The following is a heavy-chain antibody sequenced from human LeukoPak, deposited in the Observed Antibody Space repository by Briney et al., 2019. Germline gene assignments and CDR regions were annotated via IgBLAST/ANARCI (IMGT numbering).Heavy chain of an antibody. CDR1: GFTFSDYY. CDR3: ASLGSLRGLIMHDY. CDR2: TSSSSDYT. J-gene: IGHJ4*02. D-gene: IGHD3-10*01. Sequence: GGSLRLSCAASGFTFSDYYMNWIRQAPGKGLEWVSYTSSSSDYTNYADSVKGRFTISRDNAKNSLYLQMNSLRAEDTAVYYCASLGSLRGLIMHDYWGQGNLVTVSS. V-gene: IGHV3-11*03.